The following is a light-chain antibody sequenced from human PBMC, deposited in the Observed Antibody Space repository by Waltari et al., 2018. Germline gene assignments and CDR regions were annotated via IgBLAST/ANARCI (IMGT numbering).Light chain of an antibody. CDR3: QQYNNWPLT. CDR2: GAS. Sequence: ERVMTQSPGTLSVSPGERVTLSCRASQSVSTNLAWYQQKPGQAPRLLVYGASTRATGIPGRFIGSGSGTEFTLALSSLQPEDSAVYYCQQYNNWPLTFGGGTKVEIK. J-gene: IGKJ4*01. V-gene: IGKV3-15*01. CDR1: QSVSTN.